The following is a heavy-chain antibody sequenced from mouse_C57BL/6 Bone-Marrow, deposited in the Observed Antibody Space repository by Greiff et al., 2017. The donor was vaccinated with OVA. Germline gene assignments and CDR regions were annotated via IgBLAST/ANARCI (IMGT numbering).Heavy chain of an antibody. Sequence: VQLQQSGPELVKPGASVKISCKASGYSFTGYYMHWVKQSPGHILDWIGYIYPYNGVSSYNQKFKGKATLTVDKSSSTAYMELRSLTSEDSAVESCASDGYDWYVEVWGTGTTVTVSA. CDR3: ASDGYDWYVEV. D-gene: IGHD2-3*01. J-gene: IGHJ1*03. CDR2: IYPYNGVS. V-gene: IGHV1-31*01. CDR1: GYSFTGYY.